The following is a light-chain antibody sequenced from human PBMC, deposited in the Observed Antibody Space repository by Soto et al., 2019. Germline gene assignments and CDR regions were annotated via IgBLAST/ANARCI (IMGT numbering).Light chain of an antibody. Sequence: DIQTTQSPSSLSASVGDTVIITCRTSQSISNHFNWYQQQPGKAPKLLIYAASRLQSGVPSRFSGSTSGTECTLTISSLQPEDVATYYCQQSYSAPFTFGPGTKVDLK. CDR3: QQSYSAPFT. J-gene: IGKJ3*01. V-gene: IGKV1-39*01. CDR2: AAS. CDR1: QSISNH.